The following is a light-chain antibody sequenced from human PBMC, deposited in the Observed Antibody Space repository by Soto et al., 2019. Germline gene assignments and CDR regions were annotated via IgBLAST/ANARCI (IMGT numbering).Light chain of an antibody. V-gene: IGLV2-14*02. CDR3: SSYAGSSNV. J-gene: IGLJ1*01. CDR1: SSDVGNYDL. CDR2: EVN. Sequence: QSVLTQPASVSGSPGQSITISCTGTSSDVGNYDLVSWYQHHPGKAPKLMIYEVNKRPSGVPDRFSGSKSGNTASLTVSGLQAEDEADYYCSSYAGSSNVFGTGTKVTVL.